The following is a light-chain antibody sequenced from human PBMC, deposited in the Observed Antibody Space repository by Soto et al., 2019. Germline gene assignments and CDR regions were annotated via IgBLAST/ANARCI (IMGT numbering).Light chain of an antibody. CDR1: QNILYNSNNKKY. Sequence: DIVMTQSPESLAVSLGERATINCRSSQNILYNSNNKKYLAWYQQRPGQPPKLLIYWASTRESGVPDRFSGSGSGTDFTLSISSLQAEDVAVYYCQQYYTTPYTFGQGTQLEIK. J-gene: IGKJ2*01. V-gene: IGKV4-1*01. CDR3: QQYYTTPYT. CDR2: WAS.